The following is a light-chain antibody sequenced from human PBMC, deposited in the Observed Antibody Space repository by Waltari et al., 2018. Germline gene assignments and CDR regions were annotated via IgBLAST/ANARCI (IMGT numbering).Light chain of an antibody. V-gene: IGKV4-1*01. CDR1: QSVLYSSNNKNY. CDR3: QQYYSTLFT. J-gene: IGKJ3*01. Sequence: DIVMTQSPDSLAVSLGERATINCKSSQSVLYSSNNKNYLAWYQQKPGQPPKLLIYWASTRESGVPDRFSGSWSGTDFTLTISSLQDEDVAVYYCQQYYSTLFTFGPGTKVDIK. CDR2: WAS.